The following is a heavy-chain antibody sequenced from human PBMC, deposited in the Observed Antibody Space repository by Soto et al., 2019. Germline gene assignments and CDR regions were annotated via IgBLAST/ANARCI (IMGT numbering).Heavy chain of an antibody. V-gene: IGHV3-48*01. Sequence: GGSLRLSCAASGFTFSSYSMNWVRQAPGKGLEWVSYISSSSSTIYYADSVKGRFTISRDNAKNSLYLQMNSLRAEDTAVYYCARASRVMVYAKMWIGDAFDIWGQGTMVTVSS. J-gene: IGHJ3*02. CDR2: ISSSSSTI. D-gene: IGHD2-8*01. CDR1: GFTFSSYS. CDR3: ARASRVMVYAKMWIGDAFDI.